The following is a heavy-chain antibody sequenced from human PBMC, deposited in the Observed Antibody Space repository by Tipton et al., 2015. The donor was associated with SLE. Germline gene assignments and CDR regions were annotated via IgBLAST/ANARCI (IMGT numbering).Heavy chain of an antibody. CDR1: GGSFSGYY. D-gene: IGHD2-15*01. Sequence: LSLTCAVYGGSFSGYYWSWIRQPPGKGLEWIGEINHSGGTNYNPSLKSRVTISVDTSKNQFSLKLSSVTAADTAVYYCARGAGSSGDFDYWGQGTLVTVSS. CDR2: INHSGGT. CDR3: ARGAGSSGDFDY. J-gene: IGHJ4*02. V-gene: IGHV4-34*01.